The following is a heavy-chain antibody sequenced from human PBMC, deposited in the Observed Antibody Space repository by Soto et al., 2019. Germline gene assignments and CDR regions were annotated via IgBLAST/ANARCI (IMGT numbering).Heavy chain of an antibody. Sequence: QVTLKESGPVLVKPTETLTLTCTVSGFSLSNARMGVSWIRQPPGKALEWLAHIFSNDEKSYSTSLKSRLTISKDTSKSQVVLTMTNMDPVDTVTYYCARIRFPGAAAGIWFDPWGQGTLVTVSS. CDR3: ARIRFPGAAAGIWFDP. V-gene: IGHV2-26*01. D-gene: IGHD6-13*01. CDR1: GFSLSNARMG. J-gene: IGHJ5*02. CDR2: IFSNDEK.